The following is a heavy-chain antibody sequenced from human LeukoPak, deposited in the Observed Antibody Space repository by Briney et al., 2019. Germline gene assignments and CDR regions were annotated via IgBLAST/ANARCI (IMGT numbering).Heavy chain of an antibody. CDR1: GGTFSSYA. CDR3: ARLTYYYDSSGYYYFDY. V-gene: IGHV1-69*05. D-gene: IGHD3-22*01. J-gene: IGHJ4*02. CDR2: IIPIFGTA. Sequence: SVRVSCKASGGTFSSYAISWVRQAPGQGLEWMGGIIPIFGTANYAQKFQGRVTITTDESTSTAYMELSSLRSEDTAVYYCARLTYYYDSSGYYYFDYWGQGTLVTVSS.